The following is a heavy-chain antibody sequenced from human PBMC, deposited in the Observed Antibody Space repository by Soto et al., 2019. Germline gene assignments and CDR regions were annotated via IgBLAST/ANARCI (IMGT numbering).Heavy chain of an antibody. Sequence: GESLKISCKGSGYSFTSYWISWVRQMPGKGLEWMGRIDPSDSYTNDSPSFQGHVTISADKSIGTAYLQWSSLKASDTAMYYCARTSAAGKYYYGMDVWGQGTTVTVSS. D-gene: IGHD6-13*01. CDR3: ARTSAAGKYYYGMDV. J-gene: IGHJ6*02. CDR1: GYSFTSYW. V-gene: IGHV5-10-1*01. CDR2: IDPSDSYT.